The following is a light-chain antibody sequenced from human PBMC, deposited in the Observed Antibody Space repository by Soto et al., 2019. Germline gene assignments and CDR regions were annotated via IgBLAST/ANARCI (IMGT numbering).Light chain of an antibody. CDR2: GAS. CDR3: QQYGSSPRT. V-gene: IGKV3-20*01. CDR1: QSVSSNF. Sequence: EIVLTQSPGTLPLSPGERATLSCRASQSVSSNFLAWYQQKPGQAPRLLISGASNRATGIPDRFSGSGSVTDFTLTISRLEPEDFAVYYCQQYGSSPRTFGQGTKVDIK. J-gene: IGKJ1*01.